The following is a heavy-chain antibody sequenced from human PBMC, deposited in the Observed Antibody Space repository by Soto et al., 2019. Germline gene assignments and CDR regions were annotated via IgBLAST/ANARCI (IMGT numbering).Heavy chain of an antibody. CDR3: ARGGRNGDYFYGMDV. Sequence: EVQLVESGGGLVQPGGSLRLSCAASGFTFSSYWMLWVRQAPGKGLVWVSRINTDGSSTTYANSVKGRFSISRDNAKSTLYLRMNSLRAEDTAVYYCARGGRNGDYFYGMDVWGQGTTVIVSS. D-gene: IGHD1-1*01. CDR1: GFTFSSYW. CDR2: INTDGSST. J-gene: IGHJ6*02. V-gene: IGHV3-74*01.